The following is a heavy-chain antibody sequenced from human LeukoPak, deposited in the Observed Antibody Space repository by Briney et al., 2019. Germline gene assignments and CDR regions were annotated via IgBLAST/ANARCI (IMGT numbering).Heavy chain of an antibody. V-gene: IGHV4-34*01. D-gene: IGHD3-10*01. CDR1: GGSFSGYF. J-gene: IGHJ4*02. CDR3: ARDKFKTYGSGSYFDY. CDR2: INHSGST. Sequence: PSETLSLTCAVYGGSFSGYFWSWIRQSPGKGLEWIGEINHSGSTNYNPSLKSRVTMSVDMSKNQFSLKLSSVTAADTALYYCARDKFKTYGSGSYFDYWGQGTLVTVSS.